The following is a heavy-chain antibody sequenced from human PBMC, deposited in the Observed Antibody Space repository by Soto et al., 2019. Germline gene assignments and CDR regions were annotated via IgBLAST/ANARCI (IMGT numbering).Heavy chain of an antibody. CDR1: GGSISSYY. V-gene: IGHV4-59*01. Sequence: SETLSLTCTVSGGSISSYYWSWIRQPPGKGLEWIGYIYYSGSTNYNPSLKSRVTISVDTSKNQFSLKLSSVTAADTAVYYCASGVLDCSSTSCYYAKFDYWGQGTLVTVSS. CDR3: ASGVLDCSSTSCYYAKFDY. J-gene: IGHJ4*02. D-gene: IGHD2-2*01. CDR2: IYYSGST.